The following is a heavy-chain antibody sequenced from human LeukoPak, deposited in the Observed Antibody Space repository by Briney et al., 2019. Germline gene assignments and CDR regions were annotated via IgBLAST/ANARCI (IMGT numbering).Heavy chain of an antibody. V-gene: IGHV3-48*04. J-gene: IGHJ6*04. CDR3: AELGITMIGGV. CDR1: GFTFSLYN. Sequence: GGSLRLSCEASGFTFSLYNMNWVRQAPGKGLEWVSYISSSGSTIYYADSVKGRFTISRDNAKNSLYLQMNSLRAEDTAVYYCAELGITMIGGVWGKGTTVTISS. D-gene: IGHD3-10*02. CDR2: ISSSGSTI.